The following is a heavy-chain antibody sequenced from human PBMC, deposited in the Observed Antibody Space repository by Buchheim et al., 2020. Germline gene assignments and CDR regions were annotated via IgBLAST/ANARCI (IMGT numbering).Heavy chain of an antibody. CDR1: GFTFSSYS. D-gene: IGHD2-8*01. CDR2: ISSSSSYI. V-gene: IGHV3-21*01. CDR3: ARDAVEDPDIVLMVYATPRYFDY. J-gene: IGHJ4*02. Sequence: EVQLVESGGGLVKPGGSLRLSCAASGFTFSSYSMNWVRQAPGKGLEWVSSISSSSSYIYYADSVKGRFTISRDNAKNSLYLQMNSLRAEDTAVYYCARDAVEDPDIVLMVYATPRYFDYWGQGTL.